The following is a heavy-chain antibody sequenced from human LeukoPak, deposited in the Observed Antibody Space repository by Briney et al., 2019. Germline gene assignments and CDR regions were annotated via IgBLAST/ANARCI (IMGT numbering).Heavy chain of an antibody. D-gene: IGHD3-10*01. CDR1: GLAFHNAW. CDR2: IYSGGST. V-gene: IGHV3-53*01. J-gene: IGHJ6*03. Sequence: GGSLRLSCITSGLAFHNAWMSWVRQAPGKGLEWVSVIYSGGSTYYADSVKGRFTISRDNSKNTLYLQMNSLRAEDTAVYYCASGSGSYRTPYYYMDVWGTGTTVTVSS. CDR3: ASGSGSYRTPYYYMDV.